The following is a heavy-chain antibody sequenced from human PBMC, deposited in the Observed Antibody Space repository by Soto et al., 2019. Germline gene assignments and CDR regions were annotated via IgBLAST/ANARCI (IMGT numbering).Heavy chain of an antibody. J-gene: IGHJ5*02. D-gene: IGHD5-18*01. CDR1: GGSLTNYY. Sequence: SETLSLTCTVSGGSLTNYYWSWIRQPPGKGLEWIGYIYYSGSTNYNPSLRSRVTISVDTSKNQFSLRLSSVTAADTAVYYCARDRGYSNWFDPWAQGTLVTVSS. CDR3: ARDRGYSNWFDP. CDR2: IYYSGST. V-gene: IGHV4-59*01.